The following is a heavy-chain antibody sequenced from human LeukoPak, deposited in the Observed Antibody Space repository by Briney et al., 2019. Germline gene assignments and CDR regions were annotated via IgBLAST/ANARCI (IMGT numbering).Heavy chain of an antibody. CDR2: IYYRGST. J-gene: IGHJ6*03. CDR1: GGSISSSSYY. Sequence: PSETLSLTCTVSGGSISSSSYYWGWIRQPPGKGLEWIGSIYYRGSTYYNPSLKSRVTISVDTSKNQFSLKLSSVTAADTAVYYCARYYYYYYYFDVWGKGATVTVSS. V-gene: IGHV4-39*01. CDR3: ARYYYYYYYFDV.